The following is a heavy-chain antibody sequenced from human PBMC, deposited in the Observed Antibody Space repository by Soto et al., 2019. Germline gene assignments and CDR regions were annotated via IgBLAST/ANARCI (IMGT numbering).Heavy chain of an antibody. CDR1: GVTFSSYA. V-gene: IGHV3-30-3*01. J-gene: IGHJ6*02. CDR2: ISYDGSNK. Sequence: RGSLRLTCAASGVTFSSYAMHWVRQAPGKGLEWVAVISYDGSNKYYADSVKGRFTISRDNSKNTLYLQMNSLRAEDTAVYYCARDRGVPAAPITYYYGMDVWGQGTTVTVSS. D-gene: IGHD2-2*01. CDR3: ARDRGVPAAPITYYYGMDV.